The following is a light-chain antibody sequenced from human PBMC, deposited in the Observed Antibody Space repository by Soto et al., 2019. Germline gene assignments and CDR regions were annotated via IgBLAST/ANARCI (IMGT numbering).Light chain of an antibody. V-gene: IGKV3-20*01. Sequence: EIVLTQSPGTLSLSPGERATLSCRASQSFSSSSLAWYQQIPGQAPRLLIYGASSRATSIPDRFSGSGSGTDFTLTISRLEPEDFAVYYWQEYGSSRTFGQGTKVEIK. CDR2: GAS. J-gene: IGKJ1*01. CDR3: QEYGSSRT. CDR1: QSFSSSS.